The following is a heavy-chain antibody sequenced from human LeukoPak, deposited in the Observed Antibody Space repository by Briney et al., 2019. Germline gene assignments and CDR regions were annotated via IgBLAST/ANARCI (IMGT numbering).Heavy chain of an antibody. Sequence: ASVKVSCKASGYTFTTSGINWVRQAPGQGLGWMGCINVYNGNTNYAQKFQGRITMTRDTSTNTAYMELSSLRSEDTAMYYCAKWTTTYLDYWGQGTLVTVSS. D-gene: IGHD1-1*01. J-gene: IGHJ4*02. V-gene: IGHV1-18*01. CDR2: INVYNGNT. CDR1: GYTFTTSG. CDR3: AKWTTTYLDY.